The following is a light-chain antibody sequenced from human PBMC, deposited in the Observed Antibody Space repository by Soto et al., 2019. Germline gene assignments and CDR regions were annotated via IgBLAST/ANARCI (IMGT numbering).Light chain of an antibody. V-gene: IGKV1-27*01. CDR1: QGIRNY. CDR2: AAS. CDR3: QNYDSAPFT. Sequence: DIQMTQYPSSVSASVGDRVTITCRASQGIRNYLAWYQQKPGRAPKVLIYAASTLQSGVPSRFSGSGSGTDFTLTINSLQPDDVATYYCQNYDSAPFTFGPGTKVDFK. J-gene: IGKJ3*01.